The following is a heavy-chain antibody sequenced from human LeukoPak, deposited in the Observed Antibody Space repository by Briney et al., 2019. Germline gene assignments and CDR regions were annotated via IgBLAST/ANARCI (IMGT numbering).Heavy chain of an antibody. D-gene: IGHD6-19*01. CDR3: ARTDSSGWYVFDY. CDR1: GGSISSYY. J-gene: IGHJ4*02. V-gene: IGHV4-59*01. Sequence: SETLSLTCTVSGGSISSYYWSWIRQPPGKELEWIGHIHYSGSTNHNPSLKSRVTISVDTSKNQFSLKLSPVTAADTAVYYCARTDSSGWYVFDYWGQGTLVTVSS. CDR2: IHYSGST.